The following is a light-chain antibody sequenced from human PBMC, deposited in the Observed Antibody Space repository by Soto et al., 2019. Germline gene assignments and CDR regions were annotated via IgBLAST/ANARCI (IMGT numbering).Light chain of an antibody. J-gene: IGKJ1*01. CDR3: QQYCSSPGT. Sequence: AQSXATLSSSVRDXXXXXXXGSQSISDSVDLYQQKXGNALKLLIYGSSXRAAGVPDRFSGSGSGTDFTFTISRLQPEDFAVYYCQQYCSSPGTFGQGTKLDIK. CDR1: QSISDS. V-gene: IGKV3-20*01. CDR2: GSS.